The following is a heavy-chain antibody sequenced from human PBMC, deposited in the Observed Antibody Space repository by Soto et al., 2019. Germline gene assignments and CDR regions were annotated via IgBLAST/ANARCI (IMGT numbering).Heavy chain of an antibody. V-gene: IGHV3-33*01. J-gene: IGHJ4*02. CDR3: ASERGAAGTMDY. Sequence: QVQLVESGGGVVQPGRSLRLSCAASGFTFSSYGIHWVRQAPGKGLEWVAVIWYDGSNKYYADSVKGRFTISRDNSKKTLYLQMNSLRAEDTAVYYCASERGAAGTMDYWGQGTLVTVSS. CDR1: GFTFSSYG. D-gene: IGHD3-10*01. CDR2: IWYDGSNK.